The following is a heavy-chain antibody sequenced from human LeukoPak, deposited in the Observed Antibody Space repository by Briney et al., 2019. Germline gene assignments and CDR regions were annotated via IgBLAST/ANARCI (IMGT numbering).Heavy chain of an antibody. CDR2: IYYSGST. CDR1: GGSISSGGYY. Sequence: SETLSLTCTVSGGSISSGGYYWSWIRQHPGKGLEWIGYIYYSGSTYYNPSLESRVTISVDTSKNQFSLKLSSVTAADTAVYYCARSAAQNWFDPWGQGTLVTVSS. CDR3: ARSAAQNWFDP. J-gene: IGHJ5*02. D-gene: IGHD6-6*01. V-gene: IGHV4-31*03.